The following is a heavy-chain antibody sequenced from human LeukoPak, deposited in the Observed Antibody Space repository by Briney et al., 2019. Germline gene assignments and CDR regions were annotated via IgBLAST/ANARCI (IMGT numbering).Heavy chain of an antibody. CDR1: GFTFDDYV. CDR3: AKPLGSRSEDTLLDY. CDR2: ITWNSGTI. J-gene: IGHJ4*02. D-gene: IGHD2-15*01. V-gene: IGHV3-9*01. Sequence: GGSLRLSCAASGFTFDDYVMHWVRQAPGKGLEWVSGITWNSGTIGYADSVKGRFTISRDNSKNTLYLQMNSLRAEDTAVYYCAKPLGSRSEDTLLDYWGQGTLVTVSS.